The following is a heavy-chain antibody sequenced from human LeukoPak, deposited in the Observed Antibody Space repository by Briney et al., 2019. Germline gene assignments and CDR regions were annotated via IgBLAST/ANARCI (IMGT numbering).Heavy chain of an antibody. CDR2: IYTSGST. D-gene: IGHD1-26*01. Sequence: SETLSLTCTVSGGSISSGSYYWGWIRQPAGKGLEWIGRIYTSGSTNYNPSLKSRVTISVDTSKNQFSLKLSSVSAADTAVYYCASGKVGATIFYYYYYMDVWGKGTTVTISS. CDR1: GGSISSGSYY. V-gene: IGHV4-61*02. CDR3: ASGKVGATIFYYYYYMDV. J-gene: IGHJ6*03.